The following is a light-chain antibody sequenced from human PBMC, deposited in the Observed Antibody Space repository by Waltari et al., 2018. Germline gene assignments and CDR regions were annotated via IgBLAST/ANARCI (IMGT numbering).Light chain of an antibody. Sequence: DIVLTQTPLSLSVTPGQPATISCKSRQSLLHSDEKTYLYWYLQKAGQSPHLLIYELASRFPGVPDRFSGSGFGTDFTLEISRVEADDVGVYYCMQGLNLPLTFGPGTKVDIK. CDR3: MQGLNLPLT. V-gene: IGKV2-29*03. CDR1: QSLLHSDEKTY. J-gene: IGKJ3*01. CDR2: ELA.